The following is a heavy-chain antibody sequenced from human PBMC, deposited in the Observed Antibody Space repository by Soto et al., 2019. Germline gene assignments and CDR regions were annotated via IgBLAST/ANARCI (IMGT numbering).Heavy chain of an antibody. J-gene: IGHJ4*02. V-gene: IGHV5-10-1*01. CDR2: IDPSDSYT. CDR1: GYSFTSYW. Sequence: GESLKISCXGSGYSFTSYWISWVRQMPGKGLEWMGRIDPSDSYTKYSPSFQGHVTISADKSISTAYLQWRSLKASDTAMYYRARLTIDSSGYYNSFDHWGQGTLVTVSS. CDR3: ARLTIDSSGYYNSFDH. D-gene: IGHD3-22*01.